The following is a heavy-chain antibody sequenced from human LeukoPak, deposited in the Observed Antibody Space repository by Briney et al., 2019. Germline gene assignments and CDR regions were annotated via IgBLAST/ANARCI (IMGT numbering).Heavy chain of an antibody. V-gene: IGHV5-51*01. CDR3: ARHQSAGQPPRYYYYGMDV. CDR2: IYPGDSNT. Sequence: GESLKISCKGSGYSFTSYWIGWVRQMPGKGLEWMGIIYPGDSNTRYSPSFQGQVTISADKSISTAYLQWSSLKASDTAMYYCARHQSAGQPPRYYYYGMDVWGQGTTVTVSS. CDR1: GYSFTSYW. D-gene: IGHD1-1*01. J-gene: IGHJ6*02.